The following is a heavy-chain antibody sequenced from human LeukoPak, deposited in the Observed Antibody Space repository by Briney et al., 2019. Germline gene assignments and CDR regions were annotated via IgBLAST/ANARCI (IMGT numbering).Heavy chain of an antibody. Sequence: SETLSLTCTVSGGSISSGSYFWSWIRQPAGKGLEWIGRIYGSGSTNYNPSLKSRVSISVDTSKNQFSLKLSSVTAADTAVYYCARVSVILEWLSRGYYMDVWGKGTTVTVSS. CDR2: IYGSGST. D-gene: IGHD3-3*01. V-gene: IGHV4-61*10. CDR1: GGSISSGSYF. CDR3: ARVSVILEWLSRGYYMDV. J-gene: IGHJ6*03.